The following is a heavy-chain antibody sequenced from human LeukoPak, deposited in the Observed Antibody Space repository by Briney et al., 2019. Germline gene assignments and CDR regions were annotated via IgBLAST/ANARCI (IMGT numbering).Heavy chain of an antibody. CDR3: AKAIVVVVAGGDAFDI. V-gene: IGHV3-23*01. D-gene: IGHD2-15*01. J-gene: IGHJ3*02. Sequence: GGSLGLSCAASGFTFSSYAMSWVRQAPGKGLEWVSAISGSGGSTYYADSVKGRFTISRDNSKNTLYLQMNSLRAEDTAVYYCAKAIVVVVAGGDAFDIWGQGTMVTVSS. CDR2: ISGSGGST. CDR1: GFTFSSYA.